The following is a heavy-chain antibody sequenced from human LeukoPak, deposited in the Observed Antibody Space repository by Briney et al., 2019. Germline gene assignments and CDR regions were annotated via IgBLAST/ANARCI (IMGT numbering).Heavy chain of an antibody. CDR3: ARDRTYSSGWYGRAFDY. V-gene: IGHV1-69*06. CDR1: GGTFSSYA. J-gene: IGHJ4*02. Sequence: SVKVSCKASGGTFSSYAISWVRQAPGQGLEWMGGIIPIFGTANYAQKFQGRVTITADKSTSTAYMELSSLRSEDTAVYYCARDRTYSSGWYGRAFDYWGQGTLVTVSS. D-gene: IGHD6-19*01. CDR2: IIPIFGTA.